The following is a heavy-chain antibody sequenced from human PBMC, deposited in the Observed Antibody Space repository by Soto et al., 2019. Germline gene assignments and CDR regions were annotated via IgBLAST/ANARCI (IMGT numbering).Heavy chain of an antibody. J-gene: IGHJ4*02. CDR3: ATHEVPAAAGLVLDF. CDR2: IKQDENGK. CDR1: GFTFSSRW. Sequence: EVQLVESGGGLVQPGGSLRLSCEASGFTFSSRWMTWVRQGPGKGLEWVANIKQDENGKDYVDSVKGRFTISRDNAKNSLYLQMNSLIAEDTAVYYCATHEVPAAAGLVLDFWGQGTLVTVSS. V-gene: IGHV3-7*02. D-gene: IGHD6-13*01.